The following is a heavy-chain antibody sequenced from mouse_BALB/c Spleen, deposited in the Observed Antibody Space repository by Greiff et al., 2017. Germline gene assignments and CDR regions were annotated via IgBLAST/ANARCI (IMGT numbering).Heavy chain of an antibody. CDR1: GYTFTSYW. J-gene: IGHJ3*01. CDR2: IDPSDSYT. CDR3: ARSKYGNYVWFAY. V-gene: IGHV1-69*02. Sequence: VQLQQPGAELVKPGASVKLSCKASGYTFTSYWMHWVKQRPGQGLEWIGEIDPSDSYTNYNQKFKGKATLTVDKSSSTAYMQLSSLTSEDSAVYYCARSKYGNYVWFAYWGQGTLVTVSA. D-gene: IGHD2-10*02.